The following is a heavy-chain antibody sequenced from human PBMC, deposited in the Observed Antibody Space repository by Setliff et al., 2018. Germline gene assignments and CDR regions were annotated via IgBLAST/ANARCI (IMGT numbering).Heavy chain of an antibody. CDR2: IKQDGSD. CDR3: ARGRNIAARLLDS. J-gene: IGHJ4*02. V-gene: IGHV4-4*02. CDR1: GASINSLSW. Sequence: SETLSLTCTVSGASINSLSWWSWVRQPPGKGLEWVANIKQDGSDKYYVDSVKGRFTISRDTSRDQFSLKLISMIAADTAVYYCARGRNIAARLLDSWGQGTLVTVSS. D-gene: IGHD6-6*01.